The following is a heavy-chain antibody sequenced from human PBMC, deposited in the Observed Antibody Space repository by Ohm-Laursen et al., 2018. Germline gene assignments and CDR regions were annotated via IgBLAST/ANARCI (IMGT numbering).Heavy chain of an antibody. J-gene: IGHJ3*02. D-gene: IGHD4-23*01. CDR1: GYTFTSYY. Sequence: GSSVKVSCKASGYTFTSYYIHWVRQAPGQGLEWMGTINPSAGRTSYAQRFQGRLTMTRDTSTSTVYMEMSSLRSEDTAVYYCARDKAVVTAPHDAFAIWGQGTMVTVSS. V-gene: IGHV1-46*01. CDR2: INPSAGRT. CDR3: ARDKAVVTAPHDAFAI.